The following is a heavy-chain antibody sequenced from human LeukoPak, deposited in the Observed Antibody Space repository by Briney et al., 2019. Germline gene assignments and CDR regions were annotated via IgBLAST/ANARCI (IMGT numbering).Heavy chain of an antibody. D-gene: IGHD6-19*01. CDR3: AKDSRGIAVADDAFDI. V-gene: IGHV3-9*01. J-gene: IGHJ3*02. CDR1: GFTFDDYA. CDR2: ISWNSGSI. Sequence: GGSLRLSCAASGFTFDDYAMHWVRQAPGKGLEWVSGISWNSGSIGYADSVKGRFTISRDNAKNSLYLQMNSLRAEDTALYYCAKDSRGIAVADDAFDIWGQGTMVTVSS.